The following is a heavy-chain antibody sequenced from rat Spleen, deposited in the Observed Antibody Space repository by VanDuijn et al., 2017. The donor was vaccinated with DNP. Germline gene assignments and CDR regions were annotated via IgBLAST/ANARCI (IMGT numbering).Heavy chain of an antibody. Sequence: EVQLVESGGGFVQPGRSLKLSCVGSGFTFSDYNMAWVRQAPKKGLEWVATISYDGSSTYYPDSVKGRFTISRDNAKSSLYLQMNSLKSEDTATYYCARQDYRYNYFDCWGQGVMVTVSS. CDR3: ARQDYRYNYFDC. CDR1: GFTFSDYN. CDR2: ISYDGSST. D-gene: IGHD1-5*01. J-gene: IGHJ2*01. V-gene: IGHV5-7*01.